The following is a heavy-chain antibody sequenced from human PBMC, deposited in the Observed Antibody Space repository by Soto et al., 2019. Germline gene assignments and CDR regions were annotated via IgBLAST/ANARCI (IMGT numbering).Heavy chain of an antibody. CDR2: INPNGGGT. V-gene: IGHV1-46*01. CDR3: ARDSSASATSYSFDY. D-gene: IGHD3-10*01. CDR1: GYKFINHY. Sequence: ASVKVSCKAFGYKFINHYIHWVRQAPGVGLEWMGIINPNGGGTDYAQKFQGRVTMTTDTYASTVHMELSSLRSEDTAVYFCARDSSASATSYSFDYWRQGTLVTVSS. J-gene: IGHJ4*02.